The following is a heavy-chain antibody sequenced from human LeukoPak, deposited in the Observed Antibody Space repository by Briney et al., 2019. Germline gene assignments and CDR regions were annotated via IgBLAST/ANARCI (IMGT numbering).Heavy chain of an antibody. Sequence: PGGSLRLSCAASGFTFSTYSMNWVRQAPGKGLEWVSSISSGGSFTHYADSLKGRFTISRDNAKNSLYLQMHSLRAEDMAVYYCARRNYDYYGMDVWGQGTTVTVSS. J-gene: IGHJ6*02. V-gene: IGHV3-21*01. CDR3: ARRNYDYYGMDV. CDR2: ISSGGSFT. CDR1: GFTFSTYS.